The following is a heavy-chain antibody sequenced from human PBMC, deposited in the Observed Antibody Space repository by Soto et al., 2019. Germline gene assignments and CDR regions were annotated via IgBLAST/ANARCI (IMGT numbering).Heavy chain of an antibody. CDR3: ARDLPPIVLTYYTCMDV. J-gene: IGHJ6*02. V-gene: IGHV3-7*01. D-gene: IGHD3-9*01. CDR2: IKQDGSEK. CDR1: GFTFSSYW. Sequence: GGSLRLSCAASGFTFSSYWMSWVRQAPGKGLEWVANIKQDGSEKYYVDSVKGRFTISRDNAKNTLYLQMNSLRAEDTAVYYCARDLPPIVLTYYTCMDVWGPGTTGTVSS.